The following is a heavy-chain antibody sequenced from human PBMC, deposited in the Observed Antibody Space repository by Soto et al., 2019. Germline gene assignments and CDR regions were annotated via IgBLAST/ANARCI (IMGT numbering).Heavy chain of an antibody. CDR2: IYYNGNT. Sequence: QVQLQESGPGLVKPSETLSLTCSVSGGSISNHYWSWIRQPPGKGLEWIGYIYYNGNTNYNPSLKRRVTMSVDTSRNQISLKLTTVTAADTAVYYCTRANWYSEYWGQGTLVTVSS. D-gene: IGHD7-27*01. CDR3: TRANWYSEY. CDR1: GGSISNHY. V-gene: IGHV4-59*11. J-gene: IGHJ4*02.